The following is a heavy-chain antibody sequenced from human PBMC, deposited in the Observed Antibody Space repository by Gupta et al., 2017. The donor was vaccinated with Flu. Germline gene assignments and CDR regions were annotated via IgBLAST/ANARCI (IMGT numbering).Heavy chain of an antibody. CDR2: IILRSGVT. Sequence: VKQPGASVKVSCKTSGFTFTDYYIHWVRQAPGQPLEWVGWIILRSGVTRYAPKFQGRVTMARDTSITTAYMQLSGLIFDDTGVYYCARDSAPEPGVVTDYWGQGTLVTVSS. D-gene: IGHD4-23*01. J-gene: IGHJ4*02. CDR1: GFTFTDYY. CDR3: ARDSAPEPGVVTDY. V-gene: IGHV1-2*02.